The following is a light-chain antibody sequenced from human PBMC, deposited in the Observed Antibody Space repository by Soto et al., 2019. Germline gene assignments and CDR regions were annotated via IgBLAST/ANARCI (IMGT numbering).Light chain of an antibody. J-gene: IGLJ3*02. Sequence: QSALTQPASVSGSPGQSITISCTGTSRDVGGYNLVSWYQQHPGKAPKLLIYEDSERPSGVSNRFSGSKSGNTASLTISGLQAEDGADYYCAAWDDSLNGPVFGGGTKLTVL. CDR1: SRDVGGYNL. CDR2: EDS. CDR3: AAWDDSLNGPV. V-gene: IGLV2-23*01.